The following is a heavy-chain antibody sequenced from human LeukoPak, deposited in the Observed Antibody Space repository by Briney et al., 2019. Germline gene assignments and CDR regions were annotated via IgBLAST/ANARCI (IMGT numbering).Heavy chain of an antibody. CDR2: ISNNGGST. CDR1: GFTFSRYA. J-gene: IGHJ4*02. Sequence: GGSLRLSCAASGFTFSRYAMHWVRQAPGKGLEYVSAISNNGGSTYYASSVKGRFTISRDNSKNTLYLQMGSLRAEDMAVYYCAREGDSSGYYYYFDYWGQGTLVTVSS. D-gene: IGHD3-22*01. CDR3: AREGDSSGYYYYFDY. V-gene: IGHV3-64*01.